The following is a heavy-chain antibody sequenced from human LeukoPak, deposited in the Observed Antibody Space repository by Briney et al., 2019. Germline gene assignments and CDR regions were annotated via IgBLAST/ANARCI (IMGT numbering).Heavy chain of an antibody. Sequence: GGSLRLSCAASGFTFDDYAMHWVRQAPGKGLEWVSLISWDGGSTYYADSVKGRFTISRDNSKNSLYLQMISLRAEDTALYYCAKAGTYYDSSGYPDYWGQGTLVTVSS. V-gene: IGHV3-43D*03. CDR3: AKAGTYYDSSGYPDY. D-gene: IGHD3-22*01. J-gene: IGHJ4*02. CDR1: GFTFDDYA. CDR2: ISWDGGST.